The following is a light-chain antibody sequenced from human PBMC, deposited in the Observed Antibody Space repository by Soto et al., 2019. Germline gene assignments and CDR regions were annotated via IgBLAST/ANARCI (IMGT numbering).Light chain of an antibody. CDR1: QSVDSDF. Sequence: EIVLTQSPGTQSLSPGERATLSCRASQSVDSDFLAWYQQKSGQAPRLLIYNASRRAAGIPDRFSGSGSGTDFTLTISRLEPEDFAVYFCQQYGDSPLYSFGQGTKVEIK. CDR2: NAS. J-gene: IGKJ2*01. CDR3: QQYGDSPLYS. V-gene: IGKV3-20*01.